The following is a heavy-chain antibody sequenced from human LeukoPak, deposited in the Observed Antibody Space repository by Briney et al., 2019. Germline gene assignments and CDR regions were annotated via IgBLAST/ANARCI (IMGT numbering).Heavy chain of an antibody. D-gene: IGHD1-26*01. J-gene: IGHJ4*02. V-gene: IGHV3-20*04. CDR2: LNPNGGNI. CDR1: GFTFSSYW. CDR3: ARDRSYGAFQD. Sequence: GGSLRLSCAASGFTFSSYWMHWARQAPGKGLEWVSGLNPNGGNIGYADSVKGRFTISRDNAKNSLYLQMNSLRAEDTALYYCARDRSYGAFQDWGQGTLVTVSS.